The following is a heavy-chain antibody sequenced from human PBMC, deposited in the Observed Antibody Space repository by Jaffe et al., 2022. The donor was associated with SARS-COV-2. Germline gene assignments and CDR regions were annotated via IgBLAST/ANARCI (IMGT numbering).Heavy chain of an antibody. J-gene: IGHJ3*02. CDR1: GGTFSSYT. CDR3: ARGLAAPHAFDI. V-gene: IGHV1-69*02. Sequence: QVQLVQSGAEVKKPGSSVKVSCKASGGTFSSYTISWVRQAPGQGLEWMGRIIPILGIANYAQKFQGRVTITADKSTSTAYMELSSLRSEDTAVYYCARGLAAPHAFDIWGQGTMVTVSS. CDR2: IIPILGIA. D-gene: IGHD6-13*01.